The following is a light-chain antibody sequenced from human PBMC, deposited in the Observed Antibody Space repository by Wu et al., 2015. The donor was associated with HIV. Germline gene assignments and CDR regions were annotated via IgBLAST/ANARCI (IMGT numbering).Light chain of an antibody. J-gene: IGKJ2*01. V-gene: IGKV3-15*01. Sequence: EIVMTQSPATLSVSPGERVTLSCRASQSVTNYLAWYQQKPGQAPRLLIYHASTRSAGIPVRFSGSGSRTEFTLTISSVQSEDFALYYCQQYNNWPPYTLVQGTEVGDQ. CDR2: HAS. CDR3: QQYNNWPPYT. CDR1: QSVTNY.